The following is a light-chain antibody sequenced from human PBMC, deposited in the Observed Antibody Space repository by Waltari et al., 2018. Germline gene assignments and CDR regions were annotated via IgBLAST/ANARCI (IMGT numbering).Light chain of an antibody. Sequence: EIVMTQSPATLSVSPGERATLSCRASQSVSSNLAWYQQKPGQAPRLLIYGASTRATGIPARLSGSGSGTVFTLTISSMQSEDFAVCYCQQYTNWPPTWTFGQGTKVEI. CDR3: QQYTNWPPTWT. V-gene: IGKV3-15*01. CDR2: GAS. CDR1: QSVSSN. J-gene: IGKJ1*01.